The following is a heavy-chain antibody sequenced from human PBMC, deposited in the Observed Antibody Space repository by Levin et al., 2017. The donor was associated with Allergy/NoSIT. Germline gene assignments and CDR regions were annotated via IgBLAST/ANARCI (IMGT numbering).Heavy chain of an antibody. Sequence: ASVKVSCKASGYTFTSYDINWVRQATGQGLEWMGWMNPNSGNTGYAQKFQGRVTMTRNTSISTAYMELSSLRSEDTAVYYCARGSRYCSGGSCYSNYWGQGTLVTVSS. J-gene: IGHJ4*02. V-gene: IGHV1-8*01. D-gene: IGHD2-15*01. CDR1: GYTFTSYD. CDR3: ARGSRYCSGGSCYSNY. CDR2: MNPNSGNT.